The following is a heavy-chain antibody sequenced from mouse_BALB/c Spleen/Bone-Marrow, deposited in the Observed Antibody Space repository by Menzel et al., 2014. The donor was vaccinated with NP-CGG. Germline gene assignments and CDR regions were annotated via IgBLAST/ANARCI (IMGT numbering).Heavy chain of an antibody. Sequence: VQLQQSGPGLVKPSQSLSLTCSVTGYSITSGYYWNWIRQFPGNKLEWMGYISYDGNNNYNPSLKNRISITRDTSKNHFFLKLNSVTTEDTATYYCAREDYGNSDYFDYWGQGTTLTVSS. J-gene: IGHJ2*01. D-gene: IGHD2-1*01. V-gene: IGHV3-6*02. CDR3: AREDYGNSDYFDY. CDR1: GYSITSGYY. CDR2: ISYDGNN.